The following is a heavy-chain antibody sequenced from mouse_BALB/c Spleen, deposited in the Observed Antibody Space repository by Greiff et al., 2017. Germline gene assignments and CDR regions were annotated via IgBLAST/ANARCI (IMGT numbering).Heavy chain of an antibody. J-gene: IGHJ3*01. CDR2: ISSGGSYT. CDR1: GFTFSSYA. Sequence: EVKLVESGGGLVKPGGSLKLSCAASGFTFSSYAMSWVRQSPEKRLEWVAEISSGGSYTYYPDTVTGRFTISRDNAKNTLYLEMSSLRSEDTAMYYCARENPWFAYWGQGTLVTVSA. V-gene: IGHV5-9-4*01. CDR3: ARENPWFAY.